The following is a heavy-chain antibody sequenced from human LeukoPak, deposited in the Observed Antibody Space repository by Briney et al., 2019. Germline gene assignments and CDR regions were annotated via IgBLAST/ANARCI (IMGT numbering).Heavy chain of an antibody. CDR3: AKSSGPRPNWFDP. Sequence: GGSLRLSCVASGFTFSSYSMNWDRQAPGKGLECVLYISSTSAYIFFADSLKGRFTISRDNAKNSLYLQMNSLRAEDTAVYYCAKSSGPRPNWFDPWSQGTLVTVSS. D-gene: IGHD3-10*01. CDR1: GFTFSSYS. V-gene: IGHV3-21*01. CDR2: ISSTSAYI. J-gene: IGHJ5*02.